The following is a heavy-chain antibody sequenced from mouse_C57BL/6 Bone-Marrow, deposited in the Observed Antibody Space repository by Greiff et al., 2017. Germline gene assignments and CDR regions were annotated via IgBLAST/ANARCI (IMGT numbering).Heavy chain of an antibody. V-gene: IGHV1-62-2*01. CDR1: GYTFTEYT. Sequence: VQLQESGAELVKPGASVKLSCKASGYTFTEYTIPWVKQRSGQGLEWIGWFYPGSGSIKYNEKFKDKATLTADKSSSTVYMELSRLTSEDSAVYFCARHGDYYYGSSPWYFDVWGTGTTVTVSS. J-gene: IGHJ1*03. CDR2: FYPGSGSI. D-gene: IGHD1-1*01. CDR3: ARHGDYYYGSSPWYFDV.